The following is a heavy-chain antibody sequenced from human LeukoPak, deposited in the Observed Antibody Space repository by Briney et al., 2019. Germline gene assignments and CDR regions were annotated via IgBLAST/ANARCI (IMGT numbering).Heavy chain of an antibody. D-gene: IGHD2-15*01. CDR2: IRSKAYGGTT. J-gene: IGHJ4*02. Sequence: GGSLRLSCAASGFTFSTFWMSWVRQAPGKGLEWVGFIRSKAYGGTTEYAASVKGRFTISRDDSKSIAYLQMNSLKTEDTAVYYCTRVGGIVVVVAASDYWGQGTLVTVSS. V-gene: IGHV3-49*04. CDR3: TRVGGIVVVVAASDY. CDR1: GFTFSTFW.